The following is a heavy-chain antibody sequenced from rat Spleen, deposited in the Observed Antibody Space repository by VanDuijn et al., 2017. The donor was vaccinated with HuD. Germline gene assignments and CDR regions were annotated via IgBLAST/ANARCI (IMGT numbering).Heavy chain of an antibody. CDR1: GFTFSNYY. CDR2: ISTGGRNT. CDR3: ARDRLPGYNPFAY. V-gene: IGHV5-25*01. J-gene: IGHJ3*01. Sequence: EVQLVESGGDLVQPGRSMKLSCAASGFTFSNYYMAWVRQAPAQGLEWVASISTGGRNTYYRDSVKGRFTISRDNAKTTLYLQMDSLRSEDTATYYCARDRLPGYNPFAYWGQGTLVTVSS. D-gene: IGHD1-4*01.